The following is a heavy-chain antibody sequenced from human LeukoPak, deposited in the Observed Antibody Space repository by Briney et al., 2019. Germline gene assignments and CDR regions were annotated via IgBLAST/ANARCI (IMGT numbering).Heavy chain of an antibody. CDR3: ARVVDTPMVLSGAIDI. Sequence: GGSLRLSCAASGFTFSRYSMKWVRQAPGKGLEWVSFISTSSSYIYYADSVKGRFTVSRDNAKNSLYLQMNSLRAEDAAVYSCARVVDTPMVLSGAIDIWGQGTVVSVSS. CDR1: GFTFSRYS. V-gene: IGHV3-21*01. D-gene: IGHD5-18*01. J-gene: IGHJ3*02. CDR2: ISTSSSYI.